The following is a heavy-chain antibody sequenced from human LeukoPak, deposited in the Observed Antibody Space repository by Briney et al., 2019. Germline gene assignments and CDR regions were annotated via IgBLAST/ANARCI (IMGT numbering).Heavy chain of an antibody. CDR1: GIIFSDFG. Sequence: GGSLRLSCAASGIIFSDFGMHWVRQAPGKGLEWMAIIWYDGSNKYYADPVKGRFTISRDNSQNTMYLQMNSLRAEDTAVYYCAKATCSGASCFSDSRGAFDLWGQGTMVTVSS. CDR3: AKATCSGASCFSDSRGAFDL. CDR2: IWYDGSNK. J-gene: IGHJ3*01. D-gene: IGHD2-15*01. V-gene: IGHV3-33*06.